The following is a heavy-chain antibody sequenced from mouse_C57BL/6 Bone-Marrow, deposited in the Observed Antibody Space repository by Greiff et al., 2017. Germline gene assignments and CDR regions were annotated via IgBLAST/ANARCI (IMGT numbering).Heavy chain of an antibody. V-gene: IGHV1-39*01. CDR3: ARKMGLTAGAMDY. Sequence: VQLKESGPELVKPGASVKISCKASGYSFTDYNMNWVKQSNGKSLEWIGVINPNYGTTSYNQKFKGKATLTVDQYSSTAYMQLNSLTSEDSAVYYCARKMGLTAGAMDYWGQGTSGTVSS. CDR2: INPNYGTT. J-gene: IGHJ4*01. D-gene: IGHD4-1*01. CDR1: GYSFTDYN.